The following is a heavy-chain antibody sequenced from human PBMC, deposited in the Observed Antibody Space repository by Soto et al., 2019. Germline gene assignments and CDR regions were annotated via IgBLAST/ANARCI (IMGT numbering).Heavy chain of an antibody. CDR2: IYSGGST. D-gene: IGHD2-2*01. CDR3: ARDWGVPAAMGRYFRH. V-gene: IGHV3-66*01. Sequence: EVQLVESGGGLVQPGGSLRLSCAASGFTVSSNYMSWVRQAPGKGLEWVSVIYSGGSTYYADSVKGRFTISRDNSKNTLYLQMNSLRAEDTAVYYCARDWGVPAAMGRYFRHWGQGTLVTVSS. J-gene: IGHJ1*01. CDR1: GFTVSSNY.